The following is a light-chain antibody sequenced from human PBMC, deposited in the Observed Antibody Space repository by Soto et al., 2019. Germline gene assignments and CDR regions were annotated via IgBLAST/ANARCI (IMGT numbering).Light chain of an antibody. Sequence: QSVLTQPASVSGTPGQSITITCTGSNNDVGRYSYVSWYQQYPGKTPKLIIYEVRLRPSGIPDRFSGSKSGITASLTISGLQPEDEADYYCASYTTDTTRLFGTGTKVTVL. CDR2: EVR. CDR1: NNDVGRYSY. V-gene: IGLV2-14*01. CDR3: ASYTTDTTRL. J-gene: IGLJ1*01.